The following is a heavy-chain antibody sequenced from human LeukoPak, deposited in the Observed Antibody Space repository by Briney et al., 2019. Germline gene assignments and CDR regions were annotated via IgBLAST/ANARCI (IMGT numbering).Heavy chain of an antibody. CDR1: GYTFTSYW. D-gene: IGHD6-25*01. Sequence: GESLKISCKASGYTFTSYWIGWLRQMPGKGLEWMGVIHPGEYERRYSPSFEGQVTISADRSISTAYMQWSSLKASDTAIYYCARRTDSGWKWFDPWGEGTLVTVS. V-gene: IGHV5-51*01. CDR2: IHPGEYER. J-gene: IGHJ5*02. CDR3: ARRTDSGWKWFDP.